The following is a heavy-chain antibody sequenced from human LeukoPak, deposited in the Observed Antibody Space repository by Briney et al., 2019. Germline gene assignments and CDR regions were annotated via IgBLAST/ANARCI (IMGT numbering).Heavy chain of an antibody. CDR1: GFTFSSYS. V-gene: IGHV3-48*01. Sequence: GGSLRLSCAASGFTFSSYSMNRVRQAPGKGLEWVSYISSSSSTIYYADSVKGRFTISRDNAKNSLYLQMNSLRAEDTAVYYCARSNWNYVTDAFDIWGQGTMVTVSS. CDR3: ARSNWNYVTDAFDI. D-gene: IGHD1-7*01. J-gene: IGHJ3*02. CDR2: ISSSSSTI.